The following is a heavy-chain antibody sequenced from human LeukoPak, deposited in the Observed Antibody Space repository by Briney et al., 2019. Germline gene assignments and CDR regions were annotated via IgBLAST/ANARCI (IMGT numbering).Heavy chain of an antibody. V-gene: IGHV4-59*08. J-gene: IGHJ4*02. Sequence: SETLSLTCTVSGGSISSYYWSWIRQPAGKGLEWIGYIHYSGSTKYNPSLKSRVTISVDTSKNQFSLKLSSVTAADTAVYYCARGSPWYYFDYWGQGTLVTVSS. CDR1: GGSISSYY. CDR2: IHYSGST. CDR3: ARGSPWYYFDY.